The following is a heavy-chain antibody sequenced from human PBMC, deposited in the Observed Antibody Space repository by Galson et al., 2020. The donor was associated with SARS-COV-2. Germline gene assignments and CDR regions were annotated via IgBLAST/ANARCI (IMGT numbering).Heavy chain of an antibody. CDR1: GFTFSSYG. Sequence: GGSLRLSCAASGFTFSSYGMHWVRQAPGKGLEWVAVISYDGSNKYYADSVKGRFTISRDNSKNTLYLQMNSLRAEDTAVYYCTAELLFNYDYWGQGTTVTVSS. CDR2: ISYDGSNK. CDR3: TAELLFNYDY. J-gene: IGHJ4*02. V-gene: IGHV3-30*03. D-gene: IGHD1-26*01.